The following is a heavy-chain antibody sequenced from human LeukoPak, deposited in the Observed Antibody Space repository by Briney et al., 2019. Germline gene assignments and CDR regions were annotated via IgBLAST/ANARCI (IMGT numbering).Heavy chain of an antibody. CDR1: GYSISSGYY. CDR2: MSHSGST. CDR3: ARQDLSAHYDSSGYMGGAFDI. Sequence: SETLSLTCTVSGYSISSGYYCGWIRQPPGKGLEYIGIMSHSGSTFFNTYLKSRFTISLDTSKIHFSLKLSSVTAADTAVYYCARQDLSAHYDSSGYMGGAFDIWGQGTMVTVSS. J-gene: IGHJ3*02. D-gene: IGHD3-22*01. V-gene: IGHV4-38-2*02.